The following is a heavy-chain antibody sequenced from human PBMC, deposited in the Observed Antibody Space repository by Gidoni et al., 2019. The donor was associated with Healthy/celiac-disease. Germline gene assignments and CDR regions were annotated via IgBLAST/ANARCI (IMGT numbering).Heavy chain of an antibody. V-gene: IGHV3-30*18. CDR2: ISYDGSNK. J-gene: IGHJ6*03. CDR1: GFTFRSYG. CDR3: AKDWRYCSSTSCRYYYYYYYMDV. D-gene: IGHD2-2*01. Sequence: QVQLVESGGGVVQPGRSLRLPCAASGFTFRSYGRHWVRQAQGKGLEWVAVISYDGSNKYYADSVKGRFTISRDNSKNTLYLQMNSLRAEDTAVYYCAKDWRYCSSTSCRYYYYYYYMDVWGKGTTVTVSS.